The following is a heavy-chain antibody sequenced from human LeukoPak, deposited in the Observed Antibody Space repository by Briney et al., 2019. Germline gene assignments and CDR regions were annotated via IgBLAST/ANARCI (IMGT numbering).Heavy chain of an antibody. D-gene: IGHD3-22*01. J-gene: IGHJ4*02. V-gene: IGHV3-23*01. CDR2: ISGSGGST. CDR1: GFTFSSYG. Sequence: GGTLRLSCAASGFTFSSYGMSWVRQAPGKGLEWVSTISGSGGSTYYADSVKGRFTISRDNSKNTLYLRMNSLRAEDTALYYCAKVYYDSSGYSDYWGQGTLVTVSS. CDR3: AKVYYDSSGYSDY.